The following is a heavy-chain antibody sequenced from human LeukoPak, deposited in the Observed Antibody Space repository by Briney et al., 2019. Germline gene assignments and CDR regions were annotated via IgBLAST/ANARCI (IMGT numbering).Heavy chain of an antibody. CDR2: IYYMGGI. CDR1: GGSISGYY. Sequence: SEPLSLTCTVSGGSISGYYWSWIRQPPGKGLEWIGYIYYMGGINDNPSLNSRVTVSVDTSKNHFSLKLSSVTAADTAVYYCARRITMVRVFDYWGQGTLVTVSS. D-gene: IGHD3-10*01. J-gene: IGHJ4*02. CDR3: ARRITMVRVFDY. V-gene: IGHV4-59*12.